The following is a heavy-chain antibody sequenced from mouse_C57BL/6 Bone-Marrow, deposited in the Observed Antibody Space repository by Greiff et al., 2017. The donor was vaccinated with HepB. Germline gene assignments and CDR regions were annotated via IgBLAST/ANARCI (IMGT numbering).Heavy chain of an antibody. J-gene: IGHJ2*01. Sequence: VQLQQSGAELVRPGASVKLSCTASGFNIKDDYMHWVKQRPEQGLEWIGWIDPENGDTEYASKFQGKATITADTSSNTAYLQLSSLTSEDTAVYYCTTPPLLLRDYWGQGTTLTVSS. CDR3: TTPPLLLRDY. V-gene: IGHV14-4*01. CDR1: GFNIKDDY. D-gene: IGHD1-1*01. CDR2: IDPENGDT.